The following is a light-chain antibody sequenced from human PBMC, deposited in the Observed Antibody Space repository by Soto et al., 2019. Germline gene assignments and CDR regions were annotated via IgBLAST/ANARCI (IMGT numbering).Light chain of an antibody. J-gene: IGLJ1*01. CDR1: SSNIGAEYD. Sequence: QFALTQPPSVSGAPGQRVAISCTGSSSNIGAEYDVHWYQQLPGTAPKRLIYGDNNRPSGVPDRFSGSKSGTSASLAITGLQPEDEADYYCQSYDSSLTTFVFGTGTKVTVL. CDR2: GDN. CDR3: QSYDSSLTTFV. V-gene: IGLV1-40*01.